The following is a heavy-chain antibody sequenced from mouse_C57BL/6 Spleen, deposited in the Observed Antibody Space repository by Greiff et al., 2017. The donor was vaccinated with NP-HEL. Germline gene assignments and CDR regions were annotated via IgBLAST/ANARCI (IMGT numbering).Heavy chain of an antibody. D-gene: IGHD2-3*01. V-gene: IGHV1-82*01. CDR2: IYPGDGDT. Sequence: VKLMESGPELVKPGASVKISCKASGYAFSSSWMNWVKQRPGKGLEWIGRIYPGDGDTNYNGKFKGKATLTADKSSSTAYMQLSSLTSEDSAVYFCAREDDGYYFAWFAYWGQGTLVTVSA. J-gene: IGHJ3*01. CDR1: GYAFSSSW. CDR3: AREDDGYYFAWFAY.